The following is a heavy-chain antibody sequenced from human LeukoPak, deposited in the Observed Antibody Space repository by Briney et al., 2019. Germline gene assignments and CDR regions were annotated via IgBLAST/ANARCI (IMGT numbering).Heavy chain of an antibody. J-gene: IGHJ4*02. Sequence: PGGSLRLSCAASGFTFSAYYLSWIRQAPGKGLEWVSYIRSSGNTIYYADSVKGRFTISRDNAKNSLYLQMNSLRAEDTAVYYCARDLGAQFDYWGQGTLVAVSS. D-gene: IGHD3-10*01. CDR1: GFTFSAYY. CDR3: ARDLGAQFDY. V-gene: IGHV3-11*04. CDR2: IRSSGNTI.